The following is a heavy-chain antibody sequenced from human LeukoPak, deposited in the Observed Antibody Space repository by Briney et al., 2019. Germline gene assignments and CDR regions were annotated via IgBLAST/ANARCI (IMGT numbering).Heavy chain of an antibody. D-gene: IGHD5-12*01. CDR1: GGFISSYY. V-gene: IGHV4-59*01. Sequence: SETLSLTCTVSGGFISSYYCSWIRQPPGKGLVGIGYIYYSGSTNYNPSLKSRVTISVDTSKNQFSLKLSSVTAADTAVYYCARGMDIVATDYWGQGTLVTVSS. CDR3: ARGMDIVATDY. CDR2: IYYSGST. J-gene: IGHJ4*02.